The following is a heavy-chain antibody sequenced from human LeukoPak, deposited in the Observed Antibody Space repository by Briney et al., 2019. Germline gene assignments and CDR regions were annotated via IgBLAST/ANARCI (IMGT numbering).Heavy chain of an antibody. Sequence: GGSLRLSCAASGFTFSSYAMSWVRQAPGKGLEWVSAISGSGGSTYYADSVKGRFTISGDNSKNTLYLQMNSLRAEDTAVCYCAKGPSSSSPYYFDYWGQGTLVTVSS. D-gene: IGHD6-13*01. J-gene: IGHJ4*02. CDR1: GFTFSSYA. CDR2: ISGSGGST. V-gene: IGHV3-23*01. CDR3: AKGPSSSSPYYFDY.